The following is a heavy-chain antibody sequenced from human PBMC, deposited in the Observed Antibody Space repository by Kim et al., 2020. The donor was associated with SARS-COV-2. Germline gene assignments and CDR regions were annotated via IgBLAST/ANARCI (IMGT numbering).Heavy chain of an antibody. J-gene: IGHJ2*01. CDR1: GFTFSSYW. D-gene: IGHD5-18*01. V-gene: IGHV3-7*01. CDR2: IKQDGSEK. Sequence: GGSLRLSCAAPGFTFSSYWMSWVRQAPGKGLEWVANIKQDGSEKYYVDSVKGRFTISRDNAKNSLYLQMNSLRAEDTAVYYCARDPHSYGFSYWYFDLWGRGTLVTVSS. CDR3: ARDPHSYGFSYWYFDL.